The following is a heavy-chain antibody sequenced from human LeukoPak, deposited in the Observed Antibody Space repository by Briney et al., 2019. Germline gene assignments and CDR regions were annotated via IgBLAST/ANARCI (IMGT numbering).Heavy chain of an antibody. J-gene: IGHJ6*02. CDR1: GGSISSGGYY. CDR3: ARDPGNGMDV. V-gene: IGHV4-31*03. CDR2: IYYSGGT. Sequence: KTSETLSLTCTVSGGSISSGGYYWSWIRQHPGKGLEWIGYIYYSGGTYYNPSLKSRVTISVDTSKNQFSLKLSSVTAADTAVYYCARDPGNGMDVWGQGTTVTVSS.